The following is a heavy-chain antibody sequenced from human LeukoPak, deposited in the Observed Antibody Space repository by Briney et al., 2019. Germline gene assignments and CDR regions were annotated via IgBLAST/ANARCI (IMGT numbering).Heavy chain of an antibody. V-gene: IGHV1-18*01. Sequence: GASVKVSCKASGYTFTNYGVSWVRQAPGQGLEWMAWISAYNGNSHSTQKFQGRVIMTTDTSTNTAYMELRSLRSDDTAVYYCAKTDGNYSRPGDSWGQGTLVTVSS. CDR3: AKTDGNYSRPGDS. CDR1: GYTFTNYG. CDR2: ISAYNGNS. J-gene: IGHJ4*02. D-gene: IGHD1-26*01.